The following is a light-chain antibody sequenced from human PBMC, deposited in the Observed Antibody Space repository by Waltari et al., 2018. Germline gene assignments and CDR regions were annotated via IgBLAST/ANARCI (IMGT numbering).Light chain of an antibody. Sequence: EIVLTQSPATLSLSPGERATLSCRASQSVSSYLAWYQQKPGQAPRLLIYDASNRATGSPARFSGSGSGTDFTLTISSLESEDFAVYYCQQRSNWPPWTFGQGTKVEIK. CDR2: DAS. V-gene: IGKV3-11*01. J-gene: IGKJ1*01. CDR3: QQRSNWPPWT. CDR1: QSVSSY.